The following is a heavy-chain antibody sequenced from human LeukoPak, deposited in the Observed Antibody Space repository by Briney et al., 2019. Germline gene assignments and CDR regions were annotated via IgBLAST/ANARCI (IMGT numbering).Heavy chain of an antibody. D-gene: IGHD1-26*01. Sequence: GGSLRLSCAASGFTFRDYGMTWVRQDPGRRLEWVSTVDWSGGRTSYADSVKGRFTISRDNAKNSLYLQMNSLRAEDTALYFCVRSRSYYFDYWGQGTLVTVSS. CDR3: VRSRSYYFDY. CDR2: VDWSGGRT. V-gene: IGHV3-20*04. CDR1: GFTFRDYG. J-gene: IGHJ4*02.